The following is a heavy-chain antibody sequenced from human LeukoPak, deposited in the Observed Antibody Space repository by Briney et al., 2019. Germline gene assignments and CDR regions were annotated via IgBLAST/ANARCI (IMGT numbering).Heavy chain of an antibody. CDR3: ARFRITMVRGVKDV. CDR2: ISSSSSYI. J-gene: IGHJ6*04. D-gene: IGHD3-10*01. Sequence: PGGSLRLSCAASGFTFSSYSMNWVRHAPGKGLEWVPSISSSSSYIYYADSVKGRFTISRDNAKNSLYLQMNSLRAEDTAVYYCARFRITMVRGVKDVWGKGTTVTVSS. CDR1: GFTFSSYS. V-gene: IGHV3-21*01.